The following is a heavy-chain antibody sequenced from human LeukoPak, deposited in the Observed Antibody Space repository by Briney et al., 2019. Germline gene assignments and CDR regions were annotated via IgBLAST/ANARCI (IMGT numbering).Heavy chain of an antibody. CDR2: ISTDGSVT. D-gene: IGHD2-2*01. CDR1: GFTFSTYW. Sequence: PGGSLRLSCAASGFTFSTYWMHWVRRAPGKGLVWVSRISTDGSVTSYADSVKGRFTISRDNSKNTLYLQMNSLRPEDTAVYYCARCTASCYANAFDVWGQGTLLTVSS. CDR3: ARCTASCYANAFDV. V-gene: IGHV3-74*01. J-gene: IGHJ3*01.